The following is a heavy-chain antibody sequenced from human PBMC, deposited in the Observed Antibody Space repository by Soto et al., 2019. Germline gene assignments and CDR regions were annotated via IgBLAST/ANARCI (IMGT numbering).Heavy chain of an antibody. CDR1: GYSFTGYY. Sequence: ASVKVSCKASGYSFTGYYIHWVRQAPGQGLEWMGWIDPDTGDTVSAEQFQGRVTMRKDTSISTVYMELNSLRSDDTAIYYCARVIKIVRAGTVSDFWGQGTLVTVSS. V-gene: IGHV1-2*02. CDR3: ARVIKIVRAGTVSDF. J-gene: IGHJ4*02. D-gene: IGHD2-21*01. CDR2: IDPDTGDT.